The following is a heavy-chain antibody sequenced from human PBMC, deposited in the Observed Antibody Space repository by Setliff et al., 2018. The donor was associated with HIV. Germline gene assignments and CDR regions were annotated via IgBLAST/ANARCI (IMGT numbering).Heavy chain of an antibody. V-gene: IGHV4-59*08. Sequence: PSETLSLTCTVSGDSFNNYYCSWIRQLPGKGLEWIAYMSYSGTTNYNPSLKSRVTISVDTSKNQFSLKLSSVTAADTAVYYCASGPGWSFDYWGQGTLVTVSS. CDR2: MSYSGTT. CDR3: ASGPGWSFDY. D-gene: IGHD3-3*01. J-gene: IGHJ4*02. CDR1: GDSFNNYY.